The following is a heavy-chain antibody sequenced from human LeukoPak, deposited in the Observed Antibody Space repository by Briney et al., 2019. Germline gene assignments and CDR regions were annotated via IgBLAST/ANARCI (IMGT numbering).Heavy chain of an antibody. Sequence: SETLSLTCTVSGGSISTYYWSWIRQPPGKGLEWIGYRHYSGSTNYNPSLKSRVTISVDTSKNQFSLKLSSVTAADTAVYYCARDPSGYFNYWGQGTLATVSS. J-gene: IGHJ4*02. CDR2: RHYSGST. CDR1: GGSISTYY. CDR3: ARDPSGYFNY. D-gene: IGHD3-22*01. V-gene: IGHV4-59*01.